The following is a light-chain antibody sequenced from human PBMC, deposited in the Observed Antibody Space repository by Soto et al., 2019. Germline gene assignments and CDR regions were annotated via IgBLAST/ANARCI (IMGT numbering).Light chain of an antibody. CDR3: QQHGTSPIT. V-gene: IGKV3-20*01. CDR1: QSVSSSY. Sequence: VLTQSPGTLALSPGERATLSCRVSQSVSSSYLAWYQQTPGQAPRLLVYDTSYRATGVPDRFSGSGSGTDFTLTISRLEPEDFAVYYCQQHGTSPITFGQGTRLEIK. CDR2: DTS. J-gene: IGKJ5*01.